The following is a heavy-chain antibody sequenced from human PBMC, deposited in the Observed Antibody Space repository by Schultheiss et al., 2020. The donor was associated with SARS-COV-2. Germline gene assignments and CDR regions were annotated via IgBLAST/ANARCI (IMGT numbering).Heavy chain of an antibody. CDR2: ISSSSSYI. J-gene: IGHJ6*02. V-gene: IGHV3-21*01. D-gene: IGHD1-20*01. CDR1: GFTFSSYS. Sequence: GGSLRLSCAASGFTFSSYSMNWVRQAPGKGLEWVSSISSSSSYIYYADSVKGRFTISRDNAKNSLYLQMNSLRAEDTAVYYCARGVTGTAYYGMDVWGQGTTVTVSS. CDR3: ARGVTGTAYYGMDV.